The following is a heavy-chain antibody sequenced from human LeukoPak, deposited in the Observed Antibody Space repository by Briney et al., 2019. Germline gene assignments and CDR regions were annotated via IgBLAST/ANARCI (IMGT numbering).Heavy chain of an antibody. V-gene: IGHV1-46*01. D-gene: IGHD6-13*01. CDR3: ARDGGRGQQLVLWFDP. J-gene: IGHJ5*02. Sequence: ASVKVSCKASGYTFTSYYMHWVRQAPGQGLEWMGIINPSGGSTSYAQKFQGRVTMTRDTSTSTVYMELSSLRSEDTAVYYCARDGGRGQQLVLWFDPWGQGTLVTVSS. CDR2: INPSGGST. CDR1: GYTFTSYY.